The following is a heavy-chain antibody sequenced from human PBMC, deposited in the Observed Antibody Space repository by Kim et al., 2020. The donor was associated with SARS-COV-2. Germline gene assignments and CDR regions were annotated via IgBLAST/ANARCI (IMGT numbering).Heavy chain of an antibody. CDR1: GGSFSGYY. CDR2: INHSGST. J-gene: IGHJ4*01. D-gene: IGHD3-9*01. Sequence: SETLSLTCAVYGGSFSGYYWSWIRQPPGKGLEWIGEINHSGSTNYNPSLKSRVTISVDTSKNQFSLKLSAVTAADTAVYYCARGGYDILTGYYRYPRFD. CDR3: ARGGYDILTGYYRYPRFD. V-gene: IGHV4-34*01.